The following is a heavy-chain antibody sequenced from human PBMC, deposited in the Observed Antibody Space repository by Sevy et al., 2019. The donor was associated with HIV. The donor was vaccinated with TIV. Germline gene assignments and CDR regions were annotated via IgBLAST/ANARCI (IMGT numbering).Heavy chain of an antibody. CDR2: ISGSGGST. CDR1: GFTFSSYA. J-gene: IGHJ6*02. CDR3: AKDAGDCSGGSCYYYGMDV. D-gene: IGHD2-15*01. Sequence: GGSLRLSCAVSGFTFSSYAMNWVRQAPGKGLEWVSDISGSGGSTYHADSVKGRFTISRDNSKNTLYLQMNSLGAEDTAVYYCAKDAGDCSGGSCYYYGMDVWGQGTTVTVSS. V-gene: IGHV3-23*01.